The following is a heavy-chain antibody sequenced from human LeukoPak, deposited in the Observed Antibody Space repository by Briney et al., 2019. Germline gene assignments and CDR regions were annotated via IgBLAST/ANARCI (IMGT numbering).Heavy chain of an antibody. CDR2: ISSSSSYI. D-gene: IGHD6-13*01. V-gene: IGHV3-21*01. J-gene: IGHJ5*02. CDR1: GFTFSSYS. Sequence: GGSLRLSCAASGFTFSSYSMNWVRQAPGKGLEWVSSISSSSSYIYYADSVKGRFTISRDNAKNSLYLQMNSLRAEDTAVYYCARSAAGYGLNWFDPWGQRTLVTVSS. CDR3: ARSAAGYGLNWFDP.